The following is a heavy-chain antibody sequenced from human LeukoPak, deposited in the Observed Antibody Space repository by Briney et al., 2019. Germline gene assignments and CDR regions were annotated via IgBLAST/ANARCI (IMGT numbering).Heavy chain of an antibody. CDR3: ARAGYYGSGSFFVIYYGMDV. Sequence: SQTLSLTCAISGDSVSSNSAAWNWIRQSPSRGLEWLGRTYYRSKWYNDYAVSVKSRITINPDTSKNQFSLQLNSVTPEDTAVYYCARAGYYGSGSFFVIYYGMDVWGQGTTVTLSS. V-gene: IGHV6-1*01. J-gene: IGHJ6*02. D-gene: IGHD3-10*01. CDR2: TYYRSKWYN. CDR1: GDSVSSNSAA.